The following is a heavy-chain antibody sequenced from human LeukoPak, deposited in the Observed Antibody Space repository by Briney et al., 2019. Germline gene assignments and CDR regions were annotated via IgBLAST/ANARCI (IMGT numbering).Heavy chain of an antibody. V-gene: IGHV3-11*04. J-gene: IGHJ4*02. CDR1: GFTFSDHS. D-gene: IGHD3-22*01. CDR2: ITSGGSPM. CDR3: ARAGYYDSSGYYLDFDY. Sequence: GGSLRLSCAASGFTFSDHSMSWIRQSPGKGLEWVAYITSGGSPMYYVDSVKGRFTIFRDNAKNSLYLQMNSLRAEDTAVYYCARAGYYDSSGYYLDFDYWGQGTLVTVSS.